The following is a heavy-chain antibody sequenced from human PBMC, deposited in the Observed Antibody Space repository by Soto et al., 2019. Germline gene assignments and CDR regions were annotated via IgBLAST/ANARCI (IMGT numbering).Heavy chain of an antibody. Sequence: QVQLVQSGAEVKKPGSSVKVSCKASGGTFSSYAISWVRQAPGQGLEWMGGIIPIFGTANYAQKFQGRVTITADNSTSTAYMELSSLRSEDTAVYYCASSLREDCSSTSCYPYGMDVWGQGTTVTVSS. V-gene: IGHV1-69*06. D-gene: IGHD2-2*01. CDR1: GGTFSSYA. CDR3: ASSLREDCSSTSCYPYGMDV. J-gene: IGHJ6*02. CDR2: IIPIFGTA.